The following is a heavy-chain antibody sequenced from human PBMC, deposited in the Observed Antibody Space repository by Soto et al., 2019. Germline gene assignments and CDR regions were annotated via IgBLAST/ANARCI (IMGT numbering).Heavy chain of an antibody. CDR1: GGAISTYY. CDR2: IYSSGST. D-gene: IGHD3-3*01. J-gene: IGHJ5*02. V-gene: IGHV4-4*07. Sequence: QVHLQESGPGLVKPSETLSLTCTVSGGAISTYYWTWIRQPAGKGLEWIGRIYSSGSTKYNPSLQSQVTMSIDTSNNQFSLRLTSVTAADTAVYYCARSQRFSDWFDPWGQGTLVTVSS. CDR3: ARSQRFSDWFDP.